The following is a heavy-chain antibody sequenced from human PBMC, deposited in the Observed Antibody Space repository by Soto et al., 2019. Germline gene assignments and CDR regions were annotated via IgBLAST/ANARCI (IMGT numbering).Heavy chain of an antibody. CDR2: FDPEDGET. Sequence: GASVKVSCKVSGYTLTELSMHWVRQAPGKGLEWMGGFDPEDGETIYAQKFQGRVTMTEDTSTDTAYMELSSLRSEDTAVYYCATGLLSSGYSLYYFDYRGQGTLVTVSS. J-gene: IGHJ4*02. V-gene: IGHV1-24*01. CDR1: GYTLTELS. CDR3: ATGLLSSGYSLYYFDY. D-gene: IGHD3-22*01.